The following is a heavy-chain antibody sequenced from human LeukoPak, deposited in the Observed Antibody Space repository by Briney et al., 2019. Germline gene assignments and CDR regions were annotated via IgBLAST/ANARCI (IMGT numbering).Heavy chain of an antibody. CDR2: INHGGST. J-gene: IGHJ3*02. CDR3: ARGSLFDI. V-gene: IGHV4-34*01. CDR1: GGSFSGYY. Sequence: YPSETLSLTCAVYGGSFSGYYWSWIRQPPGKGLEWIGEINHGGSTNYNPSLKSRVTISVDTSKNQFSLKLSSVTAADTAVYYCARGSLFDIWGQGTMVTVSS.